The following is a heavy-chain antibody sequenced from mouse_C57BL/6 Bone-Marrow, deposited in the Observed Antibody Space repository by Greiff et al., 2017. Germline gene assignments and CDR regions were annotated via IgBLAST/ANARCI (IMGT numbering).Heavy chain of an antibody. CDR2: IDPENGDT. CDR3: TTWGPYGSSHYFDY. D-gene: IGHD1-1*01. Sequence: VQLQQSGAELVRPGASVKLSCTASGFNIKDDYMHWVKQRPEQGLEWIGWIDPENGDTEYASKFQGKATITADTSSNTAYLQLSSLTSECTAISYCTTWGPYGSSHYFDYWGQGATLTVSS. V-gene: IGHV14-4*01. CDR1: GFNIKDDY. J-gene: IGHJ2*01.